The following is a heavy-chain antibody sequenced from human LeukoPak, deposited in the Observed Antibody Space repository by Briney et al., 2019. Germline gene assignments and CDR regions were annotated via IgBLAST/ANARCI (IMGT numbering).Heavy chain of an antibody. D-gene: IGHD6-13*01. V-gene: IGHV1-24*01. J-gene: IGHJ6*02. CDR2: FDPEDGET. CDR3: ARDRLAAAGTGYYYGMDV. CDR1: GYTLTELS. Sequence: ASVTVSCTVSGYTLTELSMHWVRQAPGKGLEWMGRFDPEDGETIYAQKFQGRVTITADESTSTAYMELSSLRSEDTAVYYCARDRLAAAGTGYYYGMDVWGQGTTVTVSS.